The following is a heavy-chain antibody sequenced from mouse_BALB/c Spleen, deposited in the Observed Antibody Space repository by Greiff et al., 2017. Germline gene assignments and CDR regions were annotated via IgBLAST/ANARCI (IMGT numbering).Heavy chain of an antibody. V-gene: IGHV5-4*02. D-gene: IGHD4-1*01. J-gene: IGHJ4*01. CDR3: ARGLGGDY. CDR1: GFTFSDYY. CDR2: ISDGGSYT. Sequence: EVQVVESGGGLVKPGGSLKLSCAASGFTFSDYYMYWVRQTPEKRLEWVATISDGGSYTYYPDSVKGRFTISRDNAKNNLYLQMSSLKSEDTAMYYCARGLGGDYWGQGTSVTVSS.